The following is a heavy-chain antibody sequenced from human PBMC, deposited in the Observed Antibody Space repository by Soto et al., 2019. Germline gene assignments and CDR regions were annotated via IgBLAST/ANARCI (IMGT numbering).Heavy chain of an antibody. J-gene: IGHJ3*02. CDR3: ASVPTMTTVTHDAFDI. Sequence: GGSLRLSCAASGFTFSSYSMNWVRQAPGKGLEWVSSISSSSSYIYYADSVRGRFTISRDNAKNSLYLQMNSLRAEDTAVYYCASVPTMTTVTHDAFDIWGQGTMVTVSS. CDR2: ISSSSSYI. D-gene: IGHD4-17*01. CDR1: GFTFSSYS. V-gene: IGHV3-21*01.